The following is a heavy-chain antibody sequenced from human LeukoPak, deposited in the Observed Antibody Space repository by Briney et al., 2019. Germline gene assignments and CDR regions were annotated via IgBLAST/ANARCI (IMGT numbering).Heavy chain of an antibody. D-gene: IGHD2-21*02. Sequence: GGSLRLSCAAPGFTFSSYAMHWVRQAPGKGLEWVAVISYDGSNKYYADSVKGRFTISRDNSKNTLYLQMNSLRAEDTAVYYCARDEGPTGGDTTFQRWGQGTLVTVSS. CDR3: ARDEGPTGGDTTFQR. CDR2: ISYDGSNK. CDR1: GFTFSSYA. V-gene: IGHV3-30*04. J-gene: IGHJ1*01.